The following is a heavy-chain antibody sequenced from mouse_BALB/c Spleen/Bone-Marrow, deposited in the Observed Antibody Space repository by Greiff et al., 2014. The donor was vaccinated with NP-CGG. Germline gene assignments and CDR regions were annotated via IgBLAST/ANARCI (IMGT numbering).Heavy chain of an antibody. J-gene: IGHJ4*01. V-gene: IGHV1S127*01. CDR2: IDPSDSYT. CDR3: TRDAMDY. CDR1: GYTFTSYW. Sequence: QVQLKESGAELVKPGASVKMSCKASGYTFTSYWMHWVRQRPGQGLEWIGVIDPSDSYTSYIQKFKGKATLTVDTSSSTAYTQLSSLTSEDSAVYYCTRDAMDYWGQGTSVTVSS.